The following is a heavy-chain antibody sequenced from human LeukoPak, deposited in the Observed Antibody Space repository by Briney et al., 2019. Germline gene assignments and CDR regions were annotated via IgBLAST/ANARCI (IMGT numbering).Heavy chain of an antibody. Sequence: GGSLRLSCAASGFTFSNAWMSWVRQAPGKGLEWVGRIKSKTDGGTTDYAAPVKGRFTISRDNSKNTLYLQMNSLKAEDTAVYYCTPDPRYYYDSSGYFRREHDYWGQGTLVTVSS. CDR2: IKSKTDGGTT. D-gene: IGHD3-22*01. V-gene: IGHV3-15*01. CDR3: TPDPRYYYDSSGYFRREHDY. J-gene: IGHJ4*02. CDR1: GFTFSNAW.